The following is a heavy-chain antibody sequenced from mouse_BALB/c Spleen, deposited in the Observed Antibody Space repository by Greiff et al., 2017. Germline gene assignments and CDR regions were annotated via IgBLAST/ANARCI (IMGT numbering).Heavy chain of an antibody. CDR2: INPSSGYT. D-gene: IGHD2-3*01. J-gene: IGHJ3*01. V-gene: IGHV1-4*01. CDR3: AIYDGYYFLAY. Sequence: VQLQQSGAELARPGASVKMSCKASGYTFTSYTMHWVKQRPGQGLEWIGYINPSSGYTNYNQKFKDKATLTADKSSSTAYMQLSSLTSEDSAVYYCAIYDGYYFLAYWGQGTLVTVSA. CDR1: GYTFTSYT.